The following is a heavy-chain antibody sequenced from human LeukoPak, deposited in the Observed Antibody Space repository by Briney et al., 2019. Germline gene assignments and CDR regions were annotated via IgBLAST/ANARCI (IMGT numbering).Heavy chain of an antibody. CDR1: GFTFSDYY. CDR2: ISSSSSYT. Sequence: GGSLRLSCAASGFTFSDYYMSWIRQAPGKGLEWVSYISSSSSYTNYADSVKGRFTISRDNAKNTLYLQMNSLRAEDTAVYYCARGATLGYFDYWGQGTLVTVSS. D-gene: IGHD1-26*01. V-gene: IGHV3-11*06. J-gene: IGHJ4*02. CDR3: ARGATLGYFDY.